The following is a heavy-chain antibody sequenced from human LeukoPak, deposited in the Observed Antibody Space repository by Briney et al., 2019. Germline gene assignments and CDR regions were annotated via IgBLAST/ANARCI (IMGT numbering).Heavy chain of an antibody. Sequence: PSETLSLTCTVSGGSISSGSYYWSWIRQPAGTGLEWIGRIYTSGSTNYNPSLKSRVTMSVDTSKNQFSLKLSSVTAADTAVYYCARAGWVRGVTWGTNWFDPWGQGTLVTVSS. CDR2: IYTSGST. CDR3: ARAGWVRGVTWGTNWFDP. CDR1: GGSISSGSYY. V-gene: IGHV4-61*02. J-gene: IGHJ5*02. D-gene: IGHD3-10*01.